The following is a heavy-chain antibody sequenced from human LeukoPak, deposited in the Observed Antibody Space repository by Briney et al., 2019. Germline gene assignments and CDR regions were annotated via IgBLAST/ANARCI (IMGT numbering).Heavy chain of an antibody. D-gene: IGHD3-10*01. CDR2: ISSGSTI. J-gene: IGHJ4*02. V-gene: IGHV3-48*03. CDR3: ARDWSGYYGSGSYPFDY. CDR1: GFTFSSYE. Sequence: PGGSLRLSCAASGFTFSSYEMNWVRQAPGKGLEWVSYISSGSTIYYADSVKGRFTISRDNAKNSLYLQMNSLRAEDTAVYYCARDWSGYYGSGSYPFDYWGQGTLVTVSS.